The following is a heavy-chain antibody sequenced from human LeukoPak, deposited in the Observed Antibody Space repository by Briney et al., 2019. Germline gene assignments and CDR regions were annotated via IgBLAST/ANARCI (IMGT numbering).Heavy chain of an antibody. D-gene: IGHD3-10*01. Sequence: PGGSLRLSCAASGFTFSSYAMSWVRQAPGKGLEWVSAIGGRGGSTYYADSVKGRFTISRDNSKNTLYLQMNSLRAEDTAVYYCAKVGSRWFGELFVDYWGQGTLVTVSS. CDR1: GFTFSSYA. CDR2: IGGRGGST. J-gene: IGHJ4*02. CDR3: AKVGSRWFGELFVDY. V-gene: IGHV3-23*01.